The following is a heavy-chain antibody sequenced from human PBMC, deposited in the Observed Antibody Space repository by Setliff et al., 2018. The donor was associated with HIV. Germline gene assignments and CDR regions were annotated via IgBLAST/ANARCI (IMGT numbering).Heavy chain of an antibody. J-gene: IGHJ3*02. CDR2: ICHSGRT. Sequence: SETLSLTCAVSGYSISSGYYWGWIRQPPGKGLEWIGTICHSGRTYSNPSLKSRVTISVDKSKNQFSLRLSSVTAADTAVYYCVRDRWFGENDAFDIWGQGTMVTVSS. CDR3: VRDRWFGENDAFDI. D-gene: IGHD3-10*01. V-gene: IGHV4-38-2*02. CDR1: GYSISSGYY.